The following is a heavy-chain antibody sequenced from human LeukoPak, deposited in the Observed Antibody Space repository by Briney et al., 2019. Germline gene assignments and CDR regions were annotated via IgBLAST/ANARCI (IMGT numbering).Heavy chain of an antibody. CDR2: ISYDGSNK. V-gene: IGHV3-30*04. CDR3: ARRETLNWFDP. CDR1: GFTFSSYA. J-gene: IGHJ5*02. D-gene: IGHD1-26*01. Sequence: GRSLRLSCAASGFTFSSYAMHWVRQAPGKGLEWVAVISYDGSNKYYADSVKGRFTISRDNSKNTLYLQMNSLRVEDTAVYYCARRETLNWFDPWGQGTLVTVSS.